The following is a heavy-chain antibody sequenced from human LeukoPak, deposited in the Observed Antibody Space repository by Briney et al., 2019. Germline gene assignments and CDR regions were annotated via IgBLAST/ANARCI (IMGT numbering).Heavy chain of an antibody. CDR2: ISSSGSTI. J-gene: IGHJ3*02. CDR3: AREYRGAFDI. D-gene: IGHD5-12*01. Sequence: GGSLRLSCAASGFTFSSYEMNWVRQAPGKGLEWVSYISSSGSTIYYADSVKGRFTISRDNAKNSLYLQMNSLRAEDTAVYYCAREYRGAFDIWGQGTMVTVSS. CDR1: GFTFSSYE. V-gene: IGHV3-48*03.